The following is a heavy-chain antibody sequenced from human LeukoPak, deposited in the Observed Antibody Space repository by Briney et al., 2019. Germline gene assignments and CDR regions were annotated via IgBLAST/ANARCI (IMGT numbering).Heavy chain of an antibody. Sequence: SETLSLTCAVSGGSISSGGYSWSWIRQPPGTGLEWIGYIYHSGSTYYNPSLKSRVTISVDRSKNQFSLKLSSVTAADTAVYYCARGRRCSGGSCYSGFDYWGQGTLVTVSS. CDR3: ARGRRCSGGSCYSGFDY. CDR1: GGSISSGGYS. J-gene: IGHJ4*02. D-gene: IGHD2-15*01. V-gene: IGHV4-30-2*01. CDR2: IYHSGST.